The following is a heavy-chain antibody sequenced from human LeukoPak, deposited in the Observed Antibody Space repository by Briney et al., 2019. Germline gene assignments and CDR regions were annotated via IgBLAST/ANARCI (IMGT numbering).Heavy chain of an antibody. CDR3: ARDGSWSYYPDNWFDP. CDR2: INPNSGGT. V-gene: IGHV1-2*02. Sequence: ASVKVSCKASGYTFTGYYMHWVRQAPGQGLEWMGWINPNSGGTNYAQKFQGRVTMTRDTSISTAYMELSRLRSDDTAVYYCARDGSWSYYPDNWFDPWGQGTLATVSS. CDR1: GYTFTGYY. D-gene: IGHD1-26*01. J-gene: IGHJ5*02.